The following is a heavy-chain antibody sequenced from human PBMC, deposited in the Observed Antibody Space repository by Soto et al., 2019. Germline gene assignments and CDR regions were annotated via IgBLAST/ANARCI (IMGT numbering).Heavy chain of an antibody. CDR2: INSDGSET. J-gene: IGHJ4*02. V-gene: IGHV3-74*01. CDR3: ARDGGASDYCDSSGSPLDY. CDR1: GFTFSSNW. Sequence: PGGSLRLSCAASGFTFSSNWMFWVRQLPGKGLLWVSRINSDGSETTYVDSVKGRFTISRDNAKNSLYLQMNSLRAEDTAVYYCARDGGASDYCDSSGSPLDYWGQGTMVTVSS. D-gene: IGHD3-22*01.